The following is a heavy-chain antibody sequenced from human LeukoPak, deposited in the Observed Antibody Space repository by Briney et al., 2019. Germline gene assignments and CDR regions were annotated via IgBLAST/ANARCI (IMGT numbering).Heavy chain of an antibody. CDR3: ARLGDSSGYYAFDP. CDR2: IYHSGST. Sequence: SETLSLTCAVSGGSISSSNWWSWVRQPPGKGLEWIGEIYHSGSTNYNPSLKSRVTISVDKSKNHFSLKLSSVTAADTAVYYCARLGDSSGYYAFDPWGQGTLLTVSS. D-gene: IGHD3-22*01. CDR1: GGSISSSNW. J-gene: IGHJ5*02. V-gene: IGHV4-4*02.